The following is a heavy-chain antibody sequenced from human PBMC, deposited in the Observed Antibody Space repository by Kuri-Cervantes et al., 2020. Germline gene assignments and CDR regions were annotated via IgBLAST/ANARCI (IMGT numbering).Heavy chain of an antibody. V-gene: IGHV4-4*07. Sequence: SEILSLTCTVSGGSISSYYWSWIRQPAGKGLEWIGRIYTSGSTNYNPSLKSRVTMSVDTSKNQFSLKLSSVTAADTAVYYCARDGVDYYDSSGYWWFDPWGQGTLVTVSS. D-gene: IGHD3-22*01. CDR2: IYTSGST. CDR3: ARDGVDYYDSSGYWWFDP. J-gene: IGHJ5*02. CDR1: GGSISSYY.